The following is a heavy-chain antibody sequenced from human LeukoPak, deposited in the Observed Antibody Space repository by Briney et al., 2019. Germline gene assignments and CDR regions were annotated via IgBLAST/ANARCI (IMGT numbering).Heavy chain of an antibody. CDR2: IYYSGST. Sequence: PSETLSLTCTVSGGSISSSSYYWGWIRQPPGKGLEWIGSIYYSGSTYYNPSLKSRVTISVDTSKNQFSLKLSSVTAADTAVYYCARRAGDGENYFDYWGQGTLVTVSS. D-gene: IGHD5-24*01. J-gene: IGHJ4*02. V-gene: IGHV4-39*01. CDR3: ARRAGDGENYFDY. CDR1: GGSISSSSYY.